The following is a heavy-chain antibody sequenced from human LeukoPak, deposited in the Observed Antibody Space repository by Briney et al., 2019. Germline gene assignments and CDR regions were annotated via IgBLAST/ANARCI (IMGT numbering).Heavy chain of an antibody. V-gene: IGHV3-20*04. CDR3: ARDRYSSSAGVFDY. J-gene: IGHJ4*02. CDR1: GFTFDDYA. Sequence: PGGSLSLSCSASGFTFDDYAMSWVRQAPGKGLAWVSGINWNGGSKGYADSVKGRFTISRDNAKNSLYLQMNSLRAEDTALYYCARDRYSSSAGVFDYWGQGTLVTVSS. D-gene: IGHD6-6*01. CDR2: INWNGGSK.